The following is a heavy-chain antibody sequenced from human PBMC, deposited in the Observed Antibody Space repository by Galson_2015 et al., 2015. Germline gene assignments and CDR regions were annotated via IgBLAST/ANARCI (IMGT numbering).Heavy chain of an antibody. Sequence: SLRLSCAASGFTVSSNYMSWVRQAPGKGLEWVSVIYSGGSTYYADSVKGRFTISRDNSKNTLYLQMNSLRAEDTAVYYCARDPPLLNTYYYGNSGPPLVPFWGQGTMVTVSS. CDR3: ARDPPLLNTYYYGNSGPPLVPF. CDR1: GFTVSSNY. V-gene: IGHV3-66*01. CDR2: IYSGGST. J-gene: IGHJ3*01. D-gene: IGHD3-22*01.